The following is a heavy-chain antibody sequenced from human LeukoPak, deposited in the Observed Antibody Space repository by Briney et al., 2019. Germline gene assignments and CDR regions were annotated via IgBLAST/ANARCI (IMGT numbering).Heavy chain of an antibody. J-gene: IGHJ4*02. CDR3: ARLTLRRARYCDPPAGPWGFDS. D-gene: IGHD3-9*01. Sequence: SETLSLTCTVSGDSMTLSTYYWGWIRPPPGMGLEWIGLIYHSGSAYYNASLESRVAISIDTSKGQFSLRLTSVAAADTALYFCARLTLRRARYCDPPAGPWGFDSWGQGALVIVSS. V-gene: IGHV4-39*01. CDR1: GDSMTLSTYY. CDR2: IYHSGSA.